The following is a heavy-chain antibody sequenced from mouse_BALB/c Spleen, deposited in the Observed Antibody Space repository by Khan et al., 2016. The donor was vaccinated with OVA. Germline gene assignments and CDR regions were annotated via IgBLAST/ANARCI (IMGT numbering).Heavy chain of an antibody. J-gene: IGHJ2*01. Sequence: EVQLQESGPGLVKPSQSLSLTCTVTGYSITSDYAWNWIRQFPGNTLEWMGYIKYSGHTSSNPSLKSRISIPRDTSKNQFFLQLTYVTTEATATYDWARSGTSTTVVATDFDYWGQGTTLTVSS. CDR3: ARSGTSTTVVATDFDY. D-gene: IGHD1-1*01. CDR1: GYSITSDYA. V-gene: IGHV3-2*02. CDR2: IKYSGHT.